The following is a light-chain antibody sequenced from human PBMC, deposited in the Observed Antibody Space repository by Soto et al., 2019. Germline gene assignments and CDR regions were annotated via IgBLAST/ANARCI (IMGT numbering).Light chain of an antibody. Sequence: QSALTQPASVSGSPGQSITISSTGTSSDVGGYNYVSWYQHHPGKAPKLMIYDVTNRPSGVSNRFSVSKSGNTASLTISGLQAEDEADYYCTSYPTSSPYLVFGGGTKLTVL. J-gene: IGLJ3*02. CDR3: TSYPTSSPYLV. CDR1: SSDVGGYNY. V-gene: IGLV2-14*03. CDR2: DVT.